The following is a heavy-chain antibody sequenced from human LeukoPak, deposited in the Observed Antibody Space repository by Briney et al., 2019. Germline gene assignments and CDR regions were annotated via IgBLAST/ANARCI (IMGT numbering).Heavy chain of an antibody. J-gene: IGHJ4*02. CDR1: GGSISSYY. D-gene: IGHD5-24*01. CDR2: LYDTGIT. Sequence: PSETLSLTCTVSGGSISSYYWSWIRQPPGQGLEWIGYLYDTGITNYNPSLKSRVTISVDTSKNQFSLKLSSVTAADTAVYYCARGTVRDGYNFNYWGQGTLVTVSS. CDR3: ARGTVRDGYNFNY. V-gene: IGHV4-59*01.